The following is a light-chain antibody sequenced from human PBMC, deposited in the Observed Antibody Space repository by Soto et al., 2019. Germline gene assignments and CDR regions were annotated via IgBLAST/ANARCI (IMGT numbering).Light chain of an antibody. CDR1: SSDVGNYNY. Sequence: QSVLTQPASVSGSPGQSITISCTGTSSDVGNYNYVSWYQQHPGKAPQLMIFQVSNRASGVSNRFSGSKSGDTASLTISGLQAEDEADYYCSSYTTSRTLYVFGTGTKVTVL. CDR3: SSYTTSRTLYV. V-gene: IGLV2-14*01. CDR2: QVS. J-gene: IGLJ1*01.